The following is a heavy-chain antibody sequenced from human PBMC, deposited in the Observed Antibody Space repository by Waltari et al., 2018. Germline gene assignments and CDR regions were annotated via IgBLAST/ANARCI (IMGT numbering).Heavy chain of an antibody. D-gene: IGHD5-18*01. CDR1: GDRVPSNSAA. CDR2: TYYRSKLYN. CDR3: ARGGKGYSYGYDYYYGMDV. V-gene: IGHV6-1*01. Sequence: QVQLQQSGPGLVKPSQTLSLTCAISGDRVPSNSAAWNWIRQSPSRGLEWLGRTYYRSKLYNDYAGSVKSRITINPDTSKNQFSLQLNSVTPEDTAVYYCARGGKGYSYGYDYYYGMDVWGQGTTVTVSS. J-gene: IGHJ6*02.